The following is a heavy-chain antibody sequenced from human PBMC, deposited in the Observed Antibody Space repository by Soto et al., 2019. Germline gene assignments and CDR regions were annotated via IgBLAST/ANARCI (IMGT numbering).Heavy chain of an antibody. Sequence: QVQLQESGPGLVKPSQTLSLTCTVSGGSISSGDYYWSWIRQPPGKGLEWIGYIYYSGSTYYNPSLKSRVTISVDTSKNQFSLQLSAVTAADTAVYYCARDPSYYDFWSGYPDYWGQGTLVTVSS. CDR1: GGSISSGDYY. V-gene: IGHV4-30-4*01. CDR3: ARDPSYYDFWSGYPDY. J-gene: IGHJ4*02. CDR2: IYYSGST. D-gene: IGHD3-3*01.